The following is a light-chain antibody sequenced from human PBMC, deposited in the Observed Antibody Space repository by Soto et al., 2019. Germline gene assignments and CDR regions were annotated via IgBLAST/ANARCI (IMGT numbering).Light chain of an antibody. V-gene: IGKV3-20*01. Sequence: EILMTQSPATLSVSPGERATLSCRASQSVSSNLAWYQQKPGQAPRLLIFGASIRVTGIPDRFIGSGSGTHFTLTISRLEPEDFAVYYCQHYVTSLTTFGQGTKVDIK. CDR3: QHYVTSLTT. CDR2: GAS. CDR1: QSVSSN. J-gene: IGKJ1*01.